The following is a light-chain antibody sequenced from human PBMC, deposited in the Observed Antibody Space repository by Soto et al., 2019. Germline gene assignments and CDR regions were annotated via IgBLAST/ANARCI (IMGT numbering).Light chain of an antibody. CDR3: GTWDTGLNVHVV. V-gene: IGLV1-51*01. Sequence: QTVVTQPPSVSAAPGQKVTISCSGSSSNIGNNYVSWYQQLPGTAPKLLIYDNNKRPSGIPDRFSGSKSGTSATLGITGLQTGDEADYYCGTWDTGLNVHVVFGGGTKLTVL. CDR2: DNN. J-gene: IGLJ2*01. CDR1: SSNIGNNY.